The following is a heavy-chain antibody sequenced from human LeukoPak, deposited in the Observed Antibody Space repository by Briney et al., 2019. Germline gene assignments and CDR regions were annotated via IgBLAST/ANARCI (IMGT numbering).Heavy chain of an antibody. J-gene: IGHJ6*02. V-gene: IGHV4-59*08. Sequence: PSETLSLTFTVSGGSISSYYWSWIRQPPGKGLEWIGYIYYSGSTNYNPSLKSRVTISVDTSKNQFSLKLSSVTAADTAVYYCARTLYYYYGMDVWGQGTTVTVSS. CDR2: IYYSGST. CDR1: GGSISSYY. CDR3: ARTLYYYYGMDV.